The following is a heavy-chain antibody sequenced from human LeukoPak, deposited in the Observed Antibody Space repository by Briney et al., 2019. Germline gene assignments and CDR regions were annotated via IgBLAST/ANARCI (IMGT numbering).Heavy chain of an antibody. CDR2: IYHSGST. J-gene: IGHJ5*02. CDR1: GASITSSGYY. CDR3: AGEMARGVIPWFDP. V-gene: IGHV4-39*02. Sequence: TSSETLSLTCTVSGASITSSGYYWGWIRQPPGKGLEWIGAIYHSGSTYYNPSLKSRVTISVDTSKNQFSLRLSSVTAADTAVYYCAGEMARGVIPWFDPWGQGTLVTVSS. D-gene: IGHD3-10*01.